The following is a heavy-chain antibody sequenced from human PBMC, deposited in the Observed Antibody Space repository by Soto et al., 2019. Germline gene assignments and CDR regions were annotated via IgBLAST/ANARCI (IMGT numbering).Heavy chain of an antibody. CDR1: GNTFMNHG. Sequence: QVHLEQSGPEVQKPGASVKVACRASGNTFMNHGISWVRRAPGQGLEWMGWISPYNDNTNYAQKFQGRVSMPTDLPTSTAYMELRSLRSDDTAVYYCATLRTSGYHTHYFFGMDVWGQGTTVAVSS. CDR3: ATLRTSGYHTHYFFGMDV. V-gene: IGHV1-18*04. CDR2: ISPYNDNT. J-gene: IGHJ6*02. D-gene: IGHD3-22*01.